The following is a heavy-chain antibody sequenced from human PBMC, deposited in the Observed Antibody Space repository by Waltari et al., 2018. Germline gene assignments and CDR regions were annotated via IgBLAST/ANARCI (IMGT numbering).Heavy chain of an antibody. Sequence: EVQLLESGGALVQPGGSLSLSCAASGFSFYLYTMNWVRQAPGKGLEWVATNSGDSTYYADSVKGRFTISRDNSKNSLYLQMNSLRVEDTAVYYCGKDACRESFNCGPAWGQGTLVTVSS. CDR2: NSGDST. CDR1: GFSFYLYT. V-gene: IGHV3-23*01. CDR3: GKDACRESFNCGPA. D-gene: IGHD2-21*01. J-gene: IGHJ4*02.